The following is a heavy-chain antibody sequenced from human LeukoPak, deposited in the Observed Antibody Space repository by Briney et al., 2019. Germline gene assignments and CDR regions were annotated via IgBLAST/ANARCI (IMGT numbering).Heavy chain of an antibody. CDR1: GFSVSTYA. J-gene: IGHJ4*02. CDR3: AKRAAAGKYFDY. D-gene: IGHD6-13*01. CDR2: LNPTGINT. Sequence: GGSLRLSCAASGFSVSTYAMSWVRQAPGKGLEWVSGLNPTGINTYYADSMKGRFTISRDNSKNTLYLQMNSLRAEDTAIYYCAKRAAAGKYFDYWGQGTQVTVSS. V-gene: IGHV3-23*05.